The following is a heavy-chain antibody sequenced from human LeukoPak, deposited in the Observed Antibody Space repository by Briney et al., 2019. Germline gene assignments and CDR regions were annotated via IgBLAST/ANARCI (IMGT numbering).Heavy chain of an antibody. CDR1: GGSFSDYY. D-gene: IGHD4-23*01. CDR2: INHSGST. CDR3: ARTASGGTDFDY. V-gene: IGHV4-34*01. J-gene: IGHJ4*02. Sequence: SETLSLTCAVYGGSFSDYYWGWIRRPPGKGLEWIGEINHSGSTNYNPSLKSRVTISVDTSKNQFSLKLSSVTAADTAVYYCARTASGGTDFDYWGQGTLVTVSS.